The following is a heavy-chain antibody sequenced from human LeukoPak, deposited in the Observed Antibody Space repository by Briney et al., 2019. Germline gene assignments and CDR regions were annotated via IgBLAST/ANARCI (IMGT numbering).Heavy chain of an antibody. V-gene: IGHV3-11*04. CDR3: ARLRRPYYDTSGRGGSFDY. CDR2: ISSSASTI. CDR1: GFTFTDYY. D-gene: IGHD3-22*01. Sequence: GGSLRPSCSASGFTFTDYYMNWIRQAPGKGLEWISYISSSASTIYYADSVKGRFTISRDNAKNSLYLQMNSLRAEDAAVYYCARLRRPYYDTSGRGGSFDYWGQGTLVTVSS. J-gene: IGHJ4*02.